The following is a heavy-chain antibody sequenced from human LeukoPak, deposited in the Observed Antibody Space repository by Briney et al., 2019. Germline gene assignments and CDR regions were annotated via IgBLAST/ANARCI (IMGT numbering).Heavy chain of an antibody. J-gene: IGHJ4*02. V-gene: IGHV3-23*01. Sequence: PGGSLRLSCAASGFTFSSSAMSWVRQAPGKGLEWVSVISGSGGSTYYADSVKGRFTISRDNSKNTLYLQMNSLREEDTAMFYCAQSVGGWGQGTLVIVSS. CDR2: ISGSGGST. CDR1: GFTFSSSA. D-gene: IGHD3-16*01. CDR3: AQSVGG.